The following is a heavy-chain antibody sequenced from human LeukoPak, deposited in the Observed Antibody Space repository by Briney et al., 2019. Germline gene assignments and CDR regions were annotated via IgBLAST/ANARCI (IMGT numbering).Heavy chain of an antibody. CDR2: IIPIFGTA. CDR1: GGTFSSYA. Sequence: SVKVSCKASGGTFSSYAISWVRQAPGQGLEWMGGIIPIFGTANYAQKFQGRVTITADESTSTAYMELSSLRSEDTAVYYCASGKDGLQLNSYWGQGTLVTVSS. CDR3: ASGKDGLQLNSY. D-gene: IGHD5-24*01. V-gene: IGHV1-69*13. J-gene: IGHJ4*02.